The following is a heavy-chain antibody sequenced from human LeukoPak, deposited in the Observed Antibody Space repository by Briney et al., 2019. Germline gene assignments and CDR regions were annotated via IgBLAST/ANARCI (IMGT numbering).Heavy chain of an antibody. V-gene: IGHV1-8*01. J-gene: IGHJ5*02. CDR2: MNPNSGNT. CDR3: ARGRGSGHKENWFDP. D-gene: IGHD6-19*01. CDR1: GYTFTTYD. Sequence: TSVKVSCKASGYTFTTYDINWVRQATGQGLEWMGWMNPNSGNTGYTQKFQGRVTMTRNTSISTAYMELSSLRSEDTAVYYCARGRGSGHKENWFDPWGQGTLVTVSS.